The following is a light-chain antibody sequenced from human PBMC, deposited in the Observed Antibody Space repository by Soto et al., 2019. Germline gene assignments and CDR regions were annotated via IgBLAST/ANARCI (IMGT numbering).Light chain of an antibody. CDR3: QQYNSYSYT. CDR1: QSISGW. V-gene: IGKV1-5*01. Sequence: DIQMTQSPSTLSASVGDRVTITCRASQSISGWLAWYQQKPGKAPKLLIYDASSLESGVPSRFSGSGSGTEFTLTISSLQPDDFATYCCQQYNSYSYTFGQGTRLEIK. J-gene: IGKJ2*01. CDR2: DAS.